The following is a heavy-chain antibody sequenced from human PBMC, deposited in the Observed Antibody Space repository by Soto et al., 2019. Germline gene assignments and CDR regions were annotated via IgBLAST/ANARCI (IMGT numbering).Heavy chain of an antibody. CDR1: GGSISSYY. CDR2: IYYSGST. V-gene: IGHV4-59*01. J-gene: IGHJ4*02. CDR3: ASLRFLEWARLDY. D-gene: IGHD3-3*01. Sequence: PSETLSLTCTVSGGSISSYYWSWIRQPPGKGLEWIGYIYYSGSTNYNPSLKSRVTISVDTSKNQFSLKLSSVTAADTAVYYCASLRFLEWARLDYWGQGTLVTVS.